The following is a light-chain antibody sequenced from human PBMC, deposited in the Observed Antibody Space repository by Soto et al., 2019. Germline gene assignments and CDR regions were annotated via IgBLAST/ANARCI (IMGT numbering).Light chain of an antibody. CDR1: QSVSSSY. J-gene: IGKJ2*01. Sequence: IVLTQSPGTLSLSPGERATLFCRASQSVSSSYLAWYQQKPGQAPRLLIRGASSRATGIPDRFSGSGSAXXXXXXXXXXXPEDFAVYYCQHYGNSPPMYTFGQGTKLEIK. CDR2: GAS. CDR3: QHYGNSPPMYT. V-gene: IGKV3-20*01.